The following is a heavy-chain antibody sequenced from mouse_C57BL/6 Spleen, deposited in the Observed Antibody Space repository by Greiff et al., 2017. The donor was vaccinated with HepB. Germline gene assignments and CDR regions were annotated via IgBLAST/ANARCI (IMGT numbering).Heavy chain of an antibody. CDR1: GFTFSSYG. D-gene: IGHD1-1*01. CDR3: ARDTTVVAPYFDY. CDR2: ISSGGSYT. Sequence: EVKLVESGGDLVKPGGSLKLSCAASGFTFSSYGMSWVRQTPDKRLEWVATISSGGSYTYYPDSVKGRFTISRDNAKNTLYLQMSSLKSEDTAMYYCARDTTVVAPYFDYWGQGTTLTVSS. V-gene: IGHV5-6*01. J-gene: IGHJ2*01.